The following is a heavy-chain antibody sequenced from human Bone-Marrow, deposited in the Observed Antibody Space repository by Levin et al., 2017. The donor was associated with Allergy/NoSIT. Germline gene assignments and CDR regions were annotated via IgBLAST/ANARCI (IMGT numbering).Heavy chain of an antibody. CDR2: ISAYDDDT. CDR3: ARGAYCGGDCYSTDY. D-gene: IGHD2-21*02. Sequence: PGESLKISCEASGYTFTSFAISWVRQAPGQGLEWMGWISAYDDDTNYAQNFQDRVTMTTDTSTNTAYMELRSLRSDDTAVYYCARGAYCGGDCYSTDYWGQGTLVTVSS. V-gene: IGHV1-18*01. CDR1: GYTFTSFA. J-gene: IGHJ4*02.